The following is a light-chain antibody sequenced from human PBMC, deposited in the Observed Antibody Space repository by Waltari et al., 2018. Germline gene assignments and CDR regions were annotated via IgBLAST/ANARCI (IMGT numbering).Light chain of an antibody. CDR2: YDS. J-gene: IGLJ3*02. V-gene: IGLV3-21*04. CDR1: NIGRRT. CDR3: QVWDSSSDHWV. Sequence: SYVLPQPSSVSVAPGKTARLTCWGSNIGRRTVHWHQQKPGQAPVLVFYYDSDRPSGIPERFSGSNSGNTATLTISRVEVGDEADYYCQVWDSSSDHWVFGGGTKLTVL.